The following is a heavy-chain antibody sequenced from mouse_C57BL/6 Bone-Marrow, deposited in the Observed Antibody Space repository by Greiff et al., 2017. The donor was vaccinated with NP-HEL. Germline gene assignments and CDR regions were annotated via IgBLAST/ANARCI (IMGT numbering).Heavy chain of an antibody. CDR2: INPNNGGT. CDR1: GYTFTDYN. CDR3: ARYGEVYYGSSDYAWVAY. J-gene: IGHJ3*01. D-gene: IGHD1-1*01. V-gene: IGHV1-18*01. Sequence: EVQLVESGPELVKPGASVKIPCKASGYTFTDYNMDWVKQSHGKSLEWIGDINPNNGGTIYNQKFKGKATLTVDKSSSTAYMELRSLTSEDTAVYYCARYGEVYYGSSDYAWVAYWGQGTLVTVSA.